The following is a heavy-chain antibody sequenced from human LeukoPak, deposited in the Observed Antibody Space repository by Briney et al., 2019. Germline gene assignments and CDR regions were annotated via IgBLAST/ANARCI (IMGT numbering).Heavy chain of an antibody. CDR3: ARSNSGWSCFDF. D-gene: IGHD6-19*01. V-gene: IGHV4-59*01. Sequence: SETLSLTCTVSGGSISSYYWSWIRQPPGKGLEWIGYIYYSGSTNYNPSLKSRVTISVDTSKNQFSLKLSSVTAADTAVYYCARSNSGWSCFDFWGQGTLVTVSS. J-gene: IGHJ4*02. CDR1: GGSISSYY. CDR2: IYYSGST.